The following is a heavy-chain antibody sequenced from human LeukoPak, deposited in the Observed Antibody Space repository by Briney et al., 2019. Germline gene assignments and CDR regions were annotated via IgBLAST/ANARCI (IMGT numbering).Heavy chain of an antibody. CDR2: IYYSGST. CDR1: GGSISSYY. J-gene: IGHJ5*02. V-gene: IGHV4-59*01. CDR3: ARAEVAPNWFDP. Sequence: SETLSLTCTVSGGSISSYYWSWIRQPPGKGLEWIGYIYYSGSTNYNPSLKSRVTISVDTSKNQFSLKLSSVTAADTAVYYCARAEVAPNWFDPWGQGTLVTVSS. D-gene: IGHD5-24*01.